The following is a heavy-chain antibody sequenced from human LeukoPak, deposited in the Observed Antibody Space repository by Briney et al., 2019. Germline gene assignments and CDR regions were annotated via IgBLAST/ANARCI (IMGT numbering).Heavy chain of an antibody. CDR3: AREKGVYCSSTSCYGRLFDY. Sequence: SETLSLTCTVSGGSISSYYWSWIRQPAGKGLAWIGRIYTSGSTNYNPSLKSRVTMSVDTSKNQFSLKLSSVTAADTAVYYCAREKGVYCSSTSCYGRLFDYWGQGTLVTVSS. CDR1: GGSISSYY. J-gene: IGHJ4*02. CDR2: IYTSGST. V-gene: IGHV4-4*07. D-gene: IGHD2-2*01.